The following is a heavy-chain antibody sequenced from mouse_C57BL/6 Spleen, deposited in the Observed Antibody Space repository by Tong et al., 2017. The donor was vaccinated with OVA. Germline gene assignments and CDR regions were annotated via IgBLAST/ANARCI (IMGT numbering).Heavy chain of an antibody. J-gene: IGHJ1*03. Sequence: EVQLQESGGGLVKPGGSLKLSCAASGFTFSDYGMHWVRQAPEKGLEWVAKISSDSNTIYYTDTVKGRFTISRDHAKNTLFLQLTSLRSEDTAMYYCARRYGNYGYFDVWGTGTTVTVSS. CDR2: ISSDSNTI. CDR1: GFTFSDYG. CDR3: ARRYGNYGYFDV. D-gene: IGHD2-1*01. V-gene: IGHV5-17*01.